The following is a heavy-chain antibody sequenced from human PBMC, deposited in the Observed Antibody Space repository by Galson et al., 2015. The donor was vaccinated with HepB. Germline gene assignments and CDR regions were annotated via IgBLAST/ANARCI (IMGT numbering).Heavy chain of an antibody. CDR1: GYTFTSYY. J-gene: IGHJ5*02. CDR2: INPSGGST. V-gene: IGHV1-46*01. CDR3: ARDWPPAITMVRGVIGEGWFDP. D-gene: IGHD3-10*01. Sequence: SVKVSCKASGYTFTSYYMHWVRQAPGQGLEWMGIINPSGGSTSYAQKFQGRVTMTRDTSTSTVYMELSSLRSEDTAVYYCARDWPPAITMVRGVIGEGWFDPWGQGTLVTVSS.